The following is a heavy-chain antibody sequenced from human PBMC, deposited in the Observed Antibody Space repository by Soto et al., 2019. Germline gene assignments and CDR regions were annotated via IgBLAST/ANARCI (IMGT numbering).Heavy chain of an antibody. CDR2: IYYSEST. V-gene: IGHV4-59*01. CDR3: ASGISLSVTPFQH. CDR1: GGSISSYY. J-gene: IGHJ1*01. Sequence: PSETLSLTCTVSGGSISSYYWSWIRQPPGKGLEWIWYIYYSESTNYNPSLKSRVTISVDTSKNQFSLKLSSVTAADTAVYYCASGISLSVTPFQHWGQGTLVTVSS. D-gene: IGHD4-17*01.